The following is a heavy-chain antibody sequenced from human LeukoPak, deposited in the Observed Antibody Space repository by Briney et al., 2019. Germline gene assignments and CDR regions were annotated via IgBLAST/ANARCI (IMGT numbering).Heavy chain of an antibody. D-gene: IGHD2-15*01. J-gene: IGHJ4*02. CDR3: DSEHKTGGFDY. Sequence: SQTLSLTCAVSGGSISSGGYAWRWIRQPPGKGLEWIGCIYNSGHTYDNPSLKSQLTISTHRHKHQFSLKLRSVTAADTSVYYYDSEHKTGGFDYWGQRTLVTVSS. V-gene: IGHV4-30-2*01. CDR2: IYNSGHT. CDR1: GGSISSGGYA.